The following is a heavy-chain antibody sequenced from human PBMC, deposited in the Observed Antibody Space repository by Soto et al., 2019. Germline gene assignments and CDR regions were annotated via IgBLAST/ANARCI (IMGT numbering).Heavy chain of an antibody. Sequence: PSETLSLTCTVSGGSISSGNYYWSWIRQPPGKGLEWIGYIYYSGSTYYNPSLKSRVTISVDTSKNQFSLKLGSVTAADTAVYYCARDRNTKYYYYYGMDVWGQGTTVTVSS. CDR3: ARDRNTKYYYYYGMDV. CDR1: GGSISSGNYY. CDR2: IYYSGST. J-gene: IGHJ6*02. V-gene: IGHV4-30-4*01. D-gene: IGHD3-16*02.